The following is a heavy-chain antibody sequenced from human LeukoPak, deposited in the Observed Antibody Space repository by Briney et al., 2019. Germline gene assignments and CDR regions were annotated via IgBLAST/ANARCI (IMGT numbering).Heavy chain of an antibody. J-gene: IGHJ3*02. V-gene: IGHV3-23*01. CDR1: GFTFSSYA. CDR2: ISGSGGST. CDR3: ATLVGLPGHFDAFDI. D-gene: IGHD5-12*01. Sequence: SLRLSCAASGFTFSSYAMSWVRQAPGKGLEWVSAISGSGGSTYYADSVKGRFTISRDNSKNTLYLQMNSLRAEDTAVYYCATLVGLPGHFDAFDIWGQGTMVTVSS.